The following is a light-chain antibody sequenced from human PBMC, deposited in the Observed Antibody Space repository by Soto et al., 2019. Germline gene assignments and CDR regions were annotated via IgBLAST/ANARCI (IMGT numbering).Light chain of an antibody. V-gene: IGKV3-11*01. Sequence: EIVLTQSPATLSLSPVERATLSCMASQSVRSSLSWYQQQPYQAPRLLIYDASNRATVIPARFGGSGSGTDFTLTISSLEHEFAAVYYCQRRNMWPITFGQGTRLEIK. J-gene: IGKJ5*01. CDR1: QSVRSS. CDR3: QRRNMWPIT. CDR2: DAS.